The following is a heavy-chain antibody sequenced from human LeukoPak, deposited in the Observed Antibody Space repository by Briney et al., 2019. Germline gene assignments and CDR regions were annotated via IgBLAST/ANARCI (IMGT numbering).Heavy chain of an antibody. CDR2: IYTTGSA. Sequence: PSETLSLTCTVSGGSIGTYYWSWVRQPAGKGLEWIGRIYTTGSANYNPSLKSRVTMSLDTSKNQFSLKLSSVTAADTAVYYCARHNYGSGSLNRGWFDPWGQGTLVTVSS. D-gene: IGHD3-10*01. J-gene: IGHJ5*02. CDR1: GGSIGTYY. V-gene: IGHV4-4*07. CDR3: ARHNYGSGSLNRGWFDP.